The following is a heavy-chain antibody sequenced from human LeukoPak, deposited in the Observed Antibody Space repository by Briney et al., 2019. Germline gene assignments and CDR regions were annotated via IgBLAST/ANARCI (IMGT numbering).Heavy chain of an antibody. CDR1: GFTFSSYG. D-gene: IGHD4-11*01. J-gene: IGHJ4*02. V-gene: IGHV3-30*02. CDR3: AKGTSTDFDY. CDR2: IRYDGSNK. Sequence: GGSLRLSWAASGFTFSSYGMHWVRQAPGKGLEWVAFIRYDGSNKYYADSVKGRFTISRDNSKNTLYLQMNSLRAEDTAVYYCAKGTSTDFDYWGQGTLVTVSS.